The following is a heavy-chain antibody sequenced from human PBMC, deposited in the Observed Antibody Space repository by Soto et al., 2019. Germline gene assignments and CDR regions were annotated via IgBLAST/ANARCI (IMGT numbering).Heavy chain of an antibody. V-gene: IGHV1-8*01. CDR2: MNPNSGNT. CDR1: GYTFTSYD. Sequence: ASVKVSCKASGYTFTSYDINWVRQATGQGLERMGWMNPNSGNTGYAQKFQGRVTMTRNTSISTAYMELSSLRSEDTAVYYCARYGQSGYDFWSGYYNFYYYYGMDVWGQGTTVTVSS. CDR3: ARYGQSGYDFWSGYYNFYYYYGMDV. J-gene: IGHJ6*02. D-gene: IGHD3-3*01.